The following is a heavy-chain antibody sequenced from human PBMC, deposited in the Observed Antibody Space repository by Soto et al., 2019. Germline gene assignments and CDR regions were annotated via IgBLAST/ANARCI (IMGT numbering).Heavy chain of an antibody. J-gene: IGHJ1*01. D-gene: IGHD3-10*01. CDR1: GGSFSGYY. CDR2: INHSGST. V-gene: IGHV4-34*01. CDR3: ARHGPEGYYGSGSAFEEYFQH. Sequence: PSETLSLTCAVYGGSFSGYYWTWIRQPPGTGLEWIGEINHSGSTNYNPSLKSRVTISVDTSKNQFSLKLSSVTAADTAVYYCARHGPEGYYGSGSAFEEYFQHWGQGTLVTVSS.